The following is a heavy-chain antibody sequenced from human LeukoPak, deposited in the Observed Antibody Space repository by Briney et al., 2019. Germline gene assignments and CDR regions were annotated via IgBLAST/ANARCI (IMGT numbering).Heavy chain of an antibody. CDR1: GFTFSSYA. V-gene: IGHV3-64*01. CDR2: ISSNGGST. J-gene: IGHJ3*02. D-gene: IGHD4-17*01. Sequence: GGSLRLSCAASGFTFSSYAMHWVRQAPGKGLEYVSAISSNGGSTYYANSVKGRFTISRDNSKNTLYLQMGSLRAEDMAVYYCAREGAADYGDYDAFDIWGQGTMVTVSS. CDR3: AREGAADYGDYDAFDI.